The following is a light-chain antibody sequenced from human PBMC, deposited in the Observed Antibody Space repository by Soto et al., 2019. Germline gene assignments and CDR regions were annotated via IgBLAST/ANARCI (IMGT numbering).Light chain of an antibody. V-gene: IGLV1-40*01. J-gene: IGLJ2*01. CDR3: QSYGSTVSV. Sequence: QAVVTQPPSLSGAPGQRVTISCTGDSSNIGAGFDVHWFQQLPGTAPKLLIFRNTRRPSGVPDRFSGSRSGTSASLDIAGLQAVDEAVYYCQSYGSTVSVFGGGTKLTVL. CDR1: SSNIGAGFD. CDR2: RNT.